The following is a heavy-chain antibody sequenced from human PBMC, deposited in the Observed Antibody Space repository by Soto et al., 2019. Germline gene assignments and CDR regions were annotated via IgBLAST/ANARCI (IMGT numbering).Heavy chain of an antibody. CDR2: IYPGDSDT. V-gene: IGHV5-51*01. CDR1: GYSFTSYW. CDR3: ARDWGSDCSGGSCYSTNWFDP. D-gene: IGHD2-15*01. Sequence: PGESLKISCKGSGYSFTSYWIGWVRQMPGKGLEWMGIIYPGDSDTRYSPSFQGQVTISADKSISTAYLQWSSLKASDTAMYYCARDWGSDCSGGSCYSTNWFDPWGQGTLVTVSS. J-gene: IGHJ5*02.